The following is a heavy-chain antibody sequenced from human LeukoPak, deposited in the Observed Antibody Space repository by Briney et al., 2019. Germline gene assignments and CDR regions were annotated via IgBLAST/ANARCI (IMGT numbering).Heavy chain of an antibody. CDR2: FDPEDGET. Sequence: GASVTLSCKVSGYTLTELTMHCVRQAPGKGLEWMGGFDPEDGETIYAQKFQGRVTMTEDTSTDTAYMELSSLRSEDTAVYYCATGRPRRAAAGTGHDYWGQGTLVTVSS. CDR3: ATGRPRRAAAGTGHDY. D-gene: IGHD6-13*01. V-gene: IGHV1-24*01. J-gene: IGHJ4*02. CDR1: GYTLTELT.